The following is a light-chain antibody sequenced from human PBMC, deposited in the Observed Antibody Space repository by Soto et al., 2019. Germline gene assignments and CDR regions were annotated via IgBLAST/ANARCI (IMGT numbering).Light chain of an antibody. CDR3: QQYVSSPPYT. CDR2: GAS. Sequence: ELVLTQSPCTMSLSTGERATLSCMASQSVSSNYLAWYQQKSGQAPRLLIFGASSRATGIPDRFSGSGSGTDFTRSIRRLEPNDGAVYYCQQYVSSPPYTFGRGTKLESK. J-gene: IGKJ2*01. CDR1: QSVSSNY. V-gene: IGKV3-20*01.